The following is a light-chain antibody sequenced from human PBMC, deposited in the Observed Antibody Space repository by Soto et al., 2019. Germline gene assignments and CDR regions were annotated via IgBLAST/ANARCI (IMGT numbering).Light chain of an antibody. CDR3: SSYAGSNNVVV. V-gene: IGLV2-8*01. CDR2: ELN. Sequence: QSALTQPPSASGSPGQSVTISCTGTNSDVGGYNYVSWYQQHPGKAPKLMIYELNKRPSGVPDRFSGSKSGNTASLTVSGLQAEDEADYYCSSYAGSNNVVVFGGGTKVTVL. J-gene: IGLJ2*01. CDR1: NSDVGGYNY.